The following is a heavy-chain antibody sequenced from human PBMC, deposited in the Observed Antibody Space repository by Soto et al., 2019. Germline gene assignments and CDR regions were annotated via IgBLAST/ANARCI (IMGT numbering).Heavy chain of an antibody. CDR3: AREVNGTCAFGV. J-gene: IGHJ3*01. CDR1: GDSVSSNSAA. CDR2: TYYRSKWYN. Sequence: SQTLSLTCAISGDSVSSNSAAWNWIRQSPLRGLEWFGRTYYRSKWYNEYAVPVRSRIIINPDTSKNQFSLQLNFVTSEDTAVYYCAREVNGTCAFGVWSQGTVGTVSS. V-gene: IGHV6-1*01. D-gene: IGHD2-8*01.